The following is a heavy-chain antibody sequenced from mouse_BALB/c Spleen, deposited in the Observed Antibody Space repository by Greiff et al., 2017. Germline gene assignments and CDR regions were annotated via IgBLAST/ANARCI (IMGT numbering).Heavy chain of an antibody. D-gene: IGHD2-2*01. CDR3: TRRYAYAWLAY. J-gene: IGHJ3*01. Sequence: VQLQESGAELVKPGASVKLSCKASGYTFTSYYMYWVKQRPGQGLEWIGEINPSNGGTNFNEKFKSKATLAVDKSSSTAYMQLSSLTSEDSAVYYCTRRYAYAWLAYWGQGTLVTVSA. CDR1: GYTFTSYY. V-gene: IGHV1S81*02. CDR2: INPSNGGT.